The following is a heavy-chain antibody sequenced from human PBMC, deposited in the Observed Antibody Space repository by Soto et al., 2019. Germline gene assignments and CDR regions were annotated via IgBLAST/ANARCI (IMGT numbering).Heavy chain of an antibody. CDR1: GYTFTAFY. D-gene: IGHD3-10*01. CDR3: ARDNYGPIGY. J-gene: IGHJ4*02. CDR2: VEPNSGGT. Sequence: ASVKVSCKPSGYTFTAFYIHWVRQAPGQGLEWMGWVEPNSGGTRDAQNFQGRVTMTRDTSTSTVCMELNWLRSDDTALYYCARDNYGPIGYWRQGTLVTVSS. V-gene: IGHV1-2*02.